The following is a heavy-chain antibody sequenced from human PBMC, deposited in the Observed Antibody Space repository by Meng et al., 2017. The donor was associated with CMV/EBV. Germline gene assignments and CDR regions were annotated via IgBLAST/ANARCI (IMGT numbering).Heavy chain of an antibody. D-gene: IGHD2-2*01. CDR2: IRSKAYGGTT. CDR3: TRALPHYCSSTSCYAFDI. J-gene: IGHJ3*02. Sequence: GESLKISCTASGFTFGYYAMSWVRQAPGKGLEWVGFIRSKAYGGTTEYAASVKGRFTISRDDSKSIAYLQMNSLKTEDTAVYYCTRALPHYCSSTSCYAFDIWGQGTMVTVSS. CDR1: GFTFGYYA. V-gene: IGHV3-49*04.